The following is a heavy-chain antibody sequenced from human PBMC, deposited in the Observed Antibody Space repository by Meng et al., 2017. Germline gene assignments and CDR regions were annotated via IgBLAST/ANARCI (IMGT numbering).Heavy chain of an antibody. CDR2: ISYDGSNK. J-gene: IGHJ4*02. CDR3: ASMGY. Sequence: VRVVDVGVAVVQPGESLRLSCAASGFIFISYAIHWVRQAPGKGLEWVAVISYDGSNKYYADSVKGRFTISRDNSKNTLYLQMNSLRAEDTAVYYCASMGYWGQGTLVTVSS. CDR1: GFIFISYA. D-gene: IGHD3-10*01. V-gene: IGHV3-30*01.